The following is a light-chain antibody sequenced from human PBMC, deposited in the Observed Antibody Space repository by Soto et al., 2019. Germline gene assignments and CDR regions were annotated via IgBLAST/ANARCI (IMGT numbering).Light chain of an antibody. CDR3: QQYNNWPPMYT. J-gene: IGKJ2*01. CDR1: QSFSSD. V-gene: IGKV3-15*01. CDR2: GAS. Sequence: EIVMTQSPATLSVSPGERATLSCRASQSFSSDLAWYQQKPGQALRLLIYGASTRATGIPARFSGSGSGTEFTLTISSLQSEDFEVYYCQQYNNWPPMYTFGQGTKLEIK.